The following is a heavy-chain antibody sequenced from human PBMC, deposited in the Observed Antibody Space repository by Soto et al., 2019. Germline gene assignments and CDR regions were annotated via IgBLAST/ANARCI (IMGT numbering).Heavy chain of an antibody. CDR3: GKGFYGSGGPDV. CDR2: INHSGST. CDR1: GGSFSGYY. V-gene: IGHV4-34*09. J-gene: IGHJ4*02. D-gene: IGHD3-10*01. Sequence: LSLTCAVYGGSFSGYYWSWIRQPPGKGLEWIGEINHSGSTNYNPSLRTRLTMSIDTSANLFSMNLSAVTAADTAIYYCGKGFYGSGGPDVWGPGTLVTVSS.